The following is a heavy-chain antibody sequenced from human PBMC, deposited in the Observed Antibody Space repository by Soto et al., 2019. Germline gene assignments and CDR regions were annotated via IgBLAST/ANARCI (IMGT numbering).Heavy chain of an antibody. J-gene: IGHJ6*02. CDR3: AKAVQLWSYYYYGMDV. CDR1: GFTFSSYG. Sequence: QVQLVESGGGVVQPGRSLRLSCAASGFTFSSYGVHWVRQAPGKGLEWVAVISYDGSNKYYADSVKGRFTISRDNSKNTLYLQMNSLSAEDTAVYYCAKAVQLWSYYYYGMDVWGQGTTVTVSS. V-gene: IGHV3-30*18. D-gene: IGHD5-18*01. CDR2: ISYDGSNK.